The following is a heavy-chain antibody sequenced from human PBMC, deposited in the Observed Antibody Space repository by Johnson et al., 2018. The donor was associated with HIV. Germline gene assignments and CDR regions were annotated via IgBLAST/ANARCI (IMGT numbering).Heavy chain of an antibody. J-gene: IGHJ3*02. CDR2: IRNRANSYTT. D-gene: IGHD6-13*01. CDR3: ARPPGSSWYRAAFEI. Sequence: VQLVESGGGLVQPGGSLRLSCAASEFTFSDHYMDWVRQAPGKGLECVGRIRNRANSYTTEYAASVKGRFTISRDDSKNTPNPQMNSLKTEDTAVYYCARPPGSSWYRAAFEIWGHGTIVTVSS. CDR1: EFTFSDHY. V-gene: IGHV3-72*01.